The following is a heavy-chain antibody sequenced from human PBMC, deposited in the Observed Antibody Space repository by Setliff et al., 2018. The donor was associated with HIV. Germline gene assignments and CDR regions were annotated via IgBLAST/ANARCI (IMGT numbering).Heavy chain of an antibody. CDR2: IYPNGSP. V-gene: IGHV4-61*09. CDR3: TGDYNSGSYRFDY. D-gene: IGHD3-10*01. CDR1: GDSVNDRSYF. J-gene: IGHJ4*02. Sequence: TLSLTCTVSGDSVNDRSYFWGWIRQPPGKGLEWIGYIYPNGSPDYPSGNIVYNPSFRSRVTLSLDTSKNQFSLKLTSVTAADAAVYYCTGDYNSGSYRFDYWGQGTPVTVSS.